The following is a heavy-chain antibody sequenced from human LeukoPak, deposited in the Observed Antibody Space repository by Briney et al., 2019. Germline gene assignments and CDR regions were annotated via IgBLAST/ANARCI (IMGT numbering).Heavy chain of an antibody. Sequence: ASVKVSCKASGYSFTSYYMQWVREAPGQGLEWMGIINPSGGSTSYAQKFQGRVTMTRDTSTSTVYMELSSLRSEDTAVYYCARSRGITIFGVVIPQPLDVWGKGTTVTVSS. V-gene: IGHV1-46*03. CDR1: GYSFTSYY. CDR3: ARSRGITIFGVVIPQPLDV. CDR2: INPSGGST. D-gene: IGHD3-3*01. J-gene: IGHJ6*04.